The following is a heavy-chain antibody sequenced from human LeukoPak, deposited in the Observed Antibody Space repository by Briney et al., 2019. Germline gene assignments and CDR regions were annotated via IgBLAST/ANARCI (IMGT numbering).Heavy chain of an antibody. CDR2: IYHSGST. J-gene: IGHJ4*02. CDR1: GGSISSGGYS. D-gene: IGHD5-12*01. Sequence: SQTLSHTCAVSGGSISSGGYSWSWIGQPPGKGLEWIGYIYHSGSTYYNPSLKSRVTISVDRSKNQFSLKLSSVTAADTAVYYCARGVYSGYDFGFDYWGQGTLVTVSS. V-gene: IGHV4-30-2*01. CDR3: ARGVYSGYDFGFDY.